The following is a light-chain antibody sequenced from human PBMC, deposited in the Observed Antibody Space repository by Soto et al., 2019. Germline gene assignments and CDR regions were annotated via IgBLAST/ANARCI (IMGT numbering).Light chain of an antibody. CDR3: KSYAGSNTYV. CDR1: KNDIGVYDF. J-gene: IGLJ1*01. CDR2: EVV. Sequence: QSALTQLPSASGSPGQSVTISCTGTKNDIGVYDFVSWYQHHPGKAPRLIIYEVVQRPSAVPERFSGSKSGNTASLSVSVLQAADEADYFCKSYAGSNTYVFGSGTKVTVL. V-gene: IGLV2-8*01.